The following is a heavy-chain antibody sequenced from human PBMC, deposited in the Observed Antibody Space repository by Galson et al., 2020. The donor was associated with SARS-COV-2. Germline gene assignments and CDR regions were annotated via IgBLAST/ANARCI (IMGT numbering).Heavy chain of an antibody. CDR3: ATAPRNYGDSKGFDY. J-gene: IGHJ4*02. D-gene: IGHD3-16*01. V-gene: IGHV3-23*01. CDR2: CSGSGGST. CDR1: GFSGFSFVTYA. Sequence: GGSLRLSCAASGFSGFSFVTYAMTWVRQAPGKGLEWVSVCSGSGGSTTYADSVKGRFTISRDNFQNTLYLQMNSLRAEDTAIYYCATAPRNYGDSKGFDYWGQGTLVTVSS.